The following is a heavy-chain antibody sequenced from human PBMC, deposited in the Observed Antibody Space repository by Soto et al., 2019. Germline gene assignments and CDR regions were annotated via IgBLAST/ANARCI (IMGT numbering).Heavy chain of an antibody. V-gene: IGHV4-39*01. D-gene: IGHD2-2*01. CDR1: GGSIGTTNYY. Sequence: QLQLQESGPGLVKPSETLSLTCTVSGGSIGTTNYYWAWIRQPPGQGLEGIATIYYSGLTYYSPSLRSRVTISVDTSKNQFSLRLSSMTPADAAVYYCARLGDWRVCSCAHDYWGQGTLVTVSS. J-gene: IGHJ4*02. CDR3: ARLGDWRVCSCAHDY. CDR2: IYYSGLT.